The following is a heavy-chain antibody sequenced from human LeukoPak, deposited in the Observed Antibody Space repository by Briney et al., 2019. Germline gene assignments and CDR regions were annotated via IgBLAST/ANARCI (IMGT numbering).Heavy chain of an antibody. D-gene: IGHD1-26*01. Sequence: ASVKVSCKVSGYTLTELCMHWVRQAPGKGLEWMGGFDPEDGETIYAQKFQGRVTMTEDTSTDTAYMELSSLRSEDTAVYYCATPLAPGATSLIDYWGQGTLVTVSS. V-gene: IGHV1-24*01. CDR3: ATPLAPGATSLIDY. CDR2: FDPEDGET. J-gene: IGHJ4*02. CDR1: GYTLTELC.